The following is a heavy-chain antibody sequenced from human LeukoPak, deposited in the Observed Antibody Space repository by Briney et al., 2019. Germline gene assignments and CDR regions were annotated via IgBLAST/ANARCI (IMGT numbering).Heavy chain of an antibody. CDR3: ARDWTPLGGGGFDY. V-gene: IGHV4-34*01. J-gene: IGHJ4*02. Sequence: SETLSLTCAVYGGSFSGYYWSWIRQPPGKGLEWIGEINHSGSTNYNPSLKSRVTISVDTPKNQFSLKLSSVTAADTAVYYCARDWTPLGGGGFDYWGQGTLVTVSS. CDR2: INHSGST. D-gene: IGHD1-1*01. CDR1: GGSFSGYY.